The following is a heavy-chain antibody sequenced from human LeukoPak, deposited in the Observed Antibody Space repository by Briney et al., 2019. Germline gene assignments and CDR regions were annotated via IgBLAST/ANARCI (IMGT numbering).Heavy chain of an antibody. D-gene: IGHD3-3*01. CDR2: ISDSGGST. J-gene: IGHJ4*02. CDR3: AKDPAEWGGVGEFDY. V-gene: IGHV3-23*01. CDR1: GFTFSSYA. Sequence: PGGSLRLSCAASGFTFSSYAVSWVRQAPGKGLAWVSAISDSGGSTQYADSVKGRFTISRDNSKNTLYLQMNSLRVEDTAVYYCAKDPAEWGGVGEFDYWGQGTLVTVSS.